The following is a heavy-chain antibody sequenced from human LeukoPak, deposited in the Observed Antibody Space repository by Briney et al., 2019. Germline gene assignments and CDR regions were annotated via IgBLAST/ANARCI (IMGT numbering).Heavy chain of an antibody. CDR1: GGSISSSSYY. CDR3: VRHAHSYCVPDY. J-gene: IGHJ4*02. CDR2: MYYSGST. Sequence: SETLSLTCTVSGGSISSSSYYWGWIRQPPGKGLEWIGSMYYSGSTYYNPSLKSRVTISVDMSKNRFSLKLSSVTAADTAVYYCVRHAHSYCVPDYWGQGTLVTVSS. D-gene: IGHD2-21*01. V-gene: IGHV4-39*01.